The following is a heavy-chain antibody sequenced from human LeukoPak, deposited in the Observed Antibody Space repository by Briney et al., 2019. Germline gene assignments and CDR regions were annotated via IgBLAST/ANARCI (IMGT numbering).Heavy chain of an antibody. V-gene: IGHV3-7*01. CDR3: ARDGRGGEYYFDY. CDR1: GFTFSSYW. Sequence: GGSLRLSCAASGFTFSSYWMSWVRQAPGKGLEWVANIKQDGSEKYYVDSVKGRFTISRDNAKNSLYLQMNSLRAEDTAVYYCARDGRGGEYYFDYWGQGTLVTVSS. J-gene: IGHJ4*02. D-gene: IGHD3-16*01. CDR2: IKQDGSEK.